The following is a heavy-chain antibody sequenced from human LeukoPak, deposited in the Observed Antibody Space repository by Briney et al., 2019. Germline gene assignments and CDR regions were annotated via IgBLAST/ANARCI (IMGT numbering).Heavy chain of an antibody. CDR1: GFTFSSYA. CDR3: ARVGDSSGYQVYPTVKYFDY. J-gene: IGHJ4*02. D-gene: IGHD3-22*01. CDR2: ISATGGST. V-gene: IGHV3-23*01. Sequence: RSGGSLRLSCAASGFTFSSYAMSWVHQAPGKGLEWVSSISATGGSTYYADSVKGRSTISRDNSKNTLYLQMNSLRAEDTAVYYCARVGDSSGYQVYPTVKYFDYWGQGTLVTVSS.